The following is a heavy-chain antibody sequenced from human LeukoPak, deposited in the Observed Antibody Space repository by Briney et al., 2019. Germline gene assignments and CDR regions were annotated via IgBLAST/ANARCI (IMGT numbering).Heavy chain of an antibody. CDR2: IKQDGSEK. D-gene: IGHD6-19*01. CDR3: ARFKYSSGWYYGYYYMDV. CDR1: GFTFSSYW. J-gene: IGHJ6*03. Sequence: GGSLRLSCAASGFTFSSYWMSWVRQAPGKGLEWVANIKQDGSEKYYVDSVKGRFTISRDNAKNSLYLQMNSLRAEDTAVYYCARFKYSSGWYYGYYYMDVWGKGTPVTISS. V-gene: IGHV3-7*01.